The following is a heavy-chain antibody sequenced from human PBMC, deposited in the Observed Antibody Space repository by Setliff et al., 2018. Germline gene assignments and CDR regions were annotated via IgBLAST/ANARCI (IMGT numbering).Heavy chain of an antibody. Sequence: GASVKVSCKASGYTFISYGISWVRQAPGQGLEWMGWISTYNGNRNYAQKFQDRVTMTTDTSTSTAYLELGNLRSDDTAVYYCARDSITVIGVGSSGYYYYMDVWGKGTTVTVSS. D-gene: IGHD3-3*01. J-gene: IGHJ6*03. CDR3: ARDSITVIGVGSSGYYYYMDV. CDR1: GYTFISYG. CDR2: ISTYNGNR. V-gene: IGHV1-18*01.